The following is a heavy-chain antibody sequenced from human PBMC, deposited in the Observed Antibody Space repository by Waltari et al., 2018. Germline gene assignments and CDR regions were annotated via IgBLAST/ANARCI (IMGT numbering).Heavy chain of an antibody. CDR2: ISSSGRYI. J-gene: IGHJ4*02. Sequence: EVQLVESGGGLVKQGGSQRLSCAASGFTSSSYSMNWVRQPPGKGLEWVSYISSSGRYIYYADSVKGRFTISRDNAKNSLYLQMNSLRAEDTAQYYCARDPSHRGQIDYWGRGTLVTVSS. D-gene: IGHD3-10*01. CDR3: ARDPSHRGQIDY. V-gene: IGHV3-21*01. CDR1: GFTSSSYS.